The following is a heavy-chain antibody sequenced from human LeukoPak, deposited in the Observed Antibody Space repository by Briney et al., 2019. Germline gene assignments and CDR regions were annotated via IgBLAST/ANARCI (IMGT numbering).Heavy chain of an antibody. D-gene: IGHD4-11*01. CDR2: INPNSGGT. CDR3: ASLGLSTVTPSRDDY. Sequence: APVKVSCKASGYTFTGYYMHWVRQAPGQGLEWMGWINPNSGGTNYAQKFQGRVTMTRDTSISTAYVELSRLRSDDTAVYYCASLGLSTVTPSRDDYWGQGTLVTVSS. V-gene: IGHV1-2*02. J-gene: IGHJ4*02. CDR1: GYTFTGYY.